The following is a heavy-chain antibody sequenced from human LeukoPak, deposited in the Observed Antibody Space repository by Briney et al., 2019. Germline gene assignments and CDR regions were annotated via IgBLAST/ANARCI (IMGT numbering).Heavy chain of an antibody. CDR1: GFTVSSNY. CDR3: AKGYSGGSATHFDS. V-gene: IGHV3-23*01. CDR2: LSGSGTTGT. J-gene: IGHJ4*02. Sequence: GGSLRLSCAASGFTVSSNYMSWVRQAPGKGLEWVSVLSGSGTTGTYYADSVKGRFTISRDNSKNTLFLEMNSLRAEDSALYYCAKGYSGGSATHFDSWGQGILVTVSS. D-gene: IGHD4-23*01.